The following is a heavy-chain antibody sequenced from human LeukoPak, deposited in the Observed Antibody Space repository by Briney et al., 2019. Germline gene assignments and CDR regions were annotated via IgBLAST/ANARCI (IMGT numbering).Heavy chain of an antibody. CDR3: AKRGGAWDY. V-gene: IGHV3-21*04. D-gene: IGHD3-16*01. J-gene: IGHJ4*02. CDR2: ISSSSSYI. Sequence: GGSLRLSCAASGFTFSSYSMNWVRQAPGKGLEWVSSISSSSSYIYYADSVKGRFTISRDNSKNTLYLQMNSLRAEDTAVYYCAKRGGAWDYWGQGTLVTVSS. CDR1: GFTFSSYS.